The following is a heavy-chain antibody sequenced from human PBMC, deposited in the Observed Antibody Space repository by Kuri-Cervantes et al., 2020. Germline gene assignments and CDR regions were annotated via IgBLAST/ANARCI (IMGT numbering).Heavy chain of an antibody. J-gene: IGHJ6*02. CDR2: INSDGSST. CDR3: AREVYCSSTSCYWDLSYYYGMDV. CDR1: GFTFTSYW. V-gene: IGHV3-74*01. Sequence: GESLKISCAASGFTFTSYWMSWVRQAPGKGLVWVSRINSDGSSTSYADSVKGRFTISRDNSKDSLYLQMNSLRDEDTAVYYCAREVYCSSTSCYWDLSYYYGMDVWGQGTTVTVSS. D-gene: IGHD2-2*01.